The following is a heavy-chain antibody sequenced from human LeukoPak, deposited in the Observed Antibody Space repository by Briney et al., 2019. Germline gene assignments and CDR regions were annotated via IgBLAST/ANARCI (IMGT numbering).Heavy chain of an antibody. J-gene: IGHJ5*02. CDR2: IIPIFGTA. Sequence: AVKVSCKASGGTFSSYAISWVRQAPGQGLEWMGGIIPIFGTANYAQKFQGRVTITADESTRTAYMELSSLRSEDTAVYYCARDLEWIFDPWGQGTLVTVSS. CDR1: GGTFSSYA. V-gene: IGHV1-69*13. CDR3: ARDLEWIFDP. D-gene: IGHD3-3*01.